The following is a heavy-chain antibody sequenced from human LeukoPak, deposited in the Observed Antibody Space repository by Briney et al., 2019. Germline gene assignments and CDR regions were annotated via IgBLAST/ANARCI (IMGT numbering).Heavy chain of an antibody. D-gene: IGHD2-2*03. CDR2: IYTSGST. Sequence: SETLSLTCTVSGGSISGGSYYWSWIRQPAGKGLEWIGRIYTSGSTNYNPSLKSRVTISVDTSKNQFSLKLSSVTAADTAVYYCARVDIVVVQAAIDYWGQGTLGTVSS. J-gene: IGHJ4*02. CDR3: ARVDIVVVQAAIDY. V-gene: IGHV4-61*02. CDR1: GGSISGGSYY.